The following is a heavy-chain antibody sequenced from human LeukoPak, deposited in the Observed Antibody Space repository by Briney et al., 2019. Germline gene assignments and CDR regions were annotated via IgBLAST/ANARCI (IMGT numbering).Heavy chain of an antibody. V-gene: IGHV3-23*01. CDR1: GFTFSSYA. CDR3: AKDETHFPPGYYYYYMDV. CDR2: ISGSGGST. J-gene: IGHJ6*03. D-gene: IGHD3-3*02. Sequence: GGSLRLSCAASGFTFSSYAMSWVRQAPGKGLEWVSAISGSGGSTYYADSVKGRFTISRDNSKNTLYLQMNSLRAEDTAVYYCAKDETHFPPGYYYYYMDVWGKGTTVTVSS.